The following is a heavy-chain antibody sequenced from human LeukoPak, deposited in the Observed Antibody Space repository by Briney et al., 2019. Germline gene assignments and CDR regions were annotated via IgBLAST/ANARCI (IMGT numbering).Heavy chain of an antibody. V-gene: IGHV4-61*02. D-gene: IGHD2-2*01. CDR1: GDSISSGGFY. Sequence: PSETLSLTCTISGDSISSGGFYWSWIRQPAGKGPEWIGRIFSSGHTNYNPSLRSRVTISVDTSKNQFSLNLNSVTAADTAVYYCARGPYCSSTSCSSEGYFDYWGQGTLVTVSS. CDR3: ARGPYCSSTSCSSEGYFDY. CDR2: IFSSGHT. J-gene: IGHJ4*02.